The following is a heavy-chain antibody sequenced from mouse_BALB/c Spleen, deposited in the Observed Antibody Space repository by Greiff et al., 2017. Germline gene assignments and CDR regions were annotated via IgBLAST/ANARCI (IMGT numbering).Heavy chain of an antibody. J-gene: IGHJ4*01. D-gene: IGHD1-1*01. CDR2: IWRGGST. V-gene: IGHV2-5-1*01. CDR3: AKKGDGSSFDAMDY. CDR1: GFSLTSYG. Sequence: VQRVESGPSLVQPSQSLSITCTVSGFSLTSYGVHWVRQSPGKGLGWLGVIWRGGSTDYNAAFMSRLSITKDNSKSQVFFKMNSLQADDTAIYYCAKKGDGSSFDAMDYWGQGTSVTVSS.